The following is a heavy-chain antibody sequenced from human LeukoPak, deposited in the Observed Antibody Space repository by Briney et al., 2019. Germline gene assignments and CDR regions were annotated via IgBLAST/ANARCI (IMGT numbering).Heavy chain of an antibody. J-gene: IGHJ1*01. Sequence: SETLSLTCAVYGGSFSGYYWSWIRQPPGKGLEWIGEINHSGNTNYNPSLKSRVTISVDTSKNQFSLKLSSVTAADTAVYYCAGEIVVVPAAMGSYYFQHWGQGTLVTVSS. CDR3: AGEIVVVPAAMGSYYFQH. CDR1: GGSFSGYY. CDR2: INHSGNT. D-gene: IGHD2-2*01. V-gene: IGHV4-34*01.